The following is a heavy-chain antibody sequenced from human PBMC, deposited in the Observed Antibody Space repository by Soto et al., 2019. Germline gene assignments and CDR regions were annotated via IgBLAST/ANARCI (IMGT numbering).Heavy chain of an antibody. Sequence: TLSLTCTVSGGSISSYYWSWIRQPPGKALEWLALIDWDDDKYYSTSLKTRLTISKDTSKNQVVLTMTNMDPVDAATYYCARIPKYSNGWYYFDYWGHGTLVTVSS. CDR1: GGSISSYY. J-gene: IGHJ4*01. CDR2: IDWDDDK. D-gene: IGHD6-19*01. V-gene: IGHV2-70*18. CDR3: ARIPKYSNGWYYFDY.